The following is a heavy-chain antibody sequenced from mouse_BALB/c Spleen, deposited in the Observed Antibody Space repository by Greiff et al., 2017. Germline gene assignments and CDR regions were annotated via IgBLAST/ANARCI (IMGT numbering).Heavy chain of an antibody. V-gene: IGHV1-20*02. CDR3: ARSSYYGSSQYYFDY. CDR1: GYSFTGYF. D-gene: IGHD1-1*01. Sequence: EVQQQQSGPELVKPGASVKISCKASGYSFTGYFMNWVMQSHGKSLEWIGRINPYNGDTFYNQKFKGKATLTVDKSSSTAHMELRSLASEDSAVYYCARSSYYGSSQYYFDYWGQGTTLTVSS. CDR2: INPYNGDT. J-gene: IGHJ2*01.